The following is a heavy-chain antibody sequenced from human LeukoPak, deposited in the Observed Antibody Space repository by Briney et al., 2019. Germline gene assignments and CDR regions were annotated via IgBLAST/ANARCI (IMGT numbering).Heavy chain of an antibody. D-gene: IGHD3-22*01. J-gene: IGHJ3*02. V-gene: IGHV3-30-3*01. CDR2: ISYDGSNK. CDR3: ATARSYYYDSSGYYILGAFDI. CDR1: GFTFSSYA. Sequence: GGSLRLSCAASGFTFSSYAMHWVRQAPGKGLEWVAVISYDGSNKYYADSVKGRFTISRDNSKNTLYLQMNSLRAEDTAVYYCATARSYYYDSSGYYILGAFDIWGRGTMVTVSS.